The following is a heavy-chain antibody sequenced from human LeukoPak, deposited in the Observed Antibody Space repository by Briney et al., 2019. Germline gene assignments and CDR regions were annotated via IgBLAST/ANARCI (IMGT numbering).Heavy chain of an antibody. J-gene: IGHJ6*03. D-gene: IGHD3-22*01. V-gene: IGHV4-59*01. CDR2: IYHSGST. CDR3: ARADYDKGVADGRYNYYYMDV. CDR1: GGFISSYC. Sequence: PSETLSLTCTVSGGFISSYCWSWIRQPPGKGLECIGYIYHSGSTNYNPSLKSRVTISVDTSKNQFSLKLSSVTAADTAVYYCARADYDKGVADGRYNYYYMDVWGKGTTVTVSS.